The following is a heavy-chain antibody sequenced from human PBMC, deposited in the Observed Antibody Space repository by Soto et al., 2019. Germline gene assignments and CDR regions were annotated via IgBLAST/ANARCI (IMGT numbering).Heavy chain of an antibody. CDR1: GYTFTGYY. J-gene: IGHJ6*02. Sequence: ASLKVSCKASGYTFTGYYVHWVREAPGEGLEWMGWINPETGGTSYAQKFQGRVTLSRDTSINTDYLQLSRLRFDDAAVYFCARERYQVISDGMDVWGQGTKVTVSS. D-gene: IGHD2-2*01. CDR3: ARERYQVISDGMDV. V-gene: IGHV1-2*02. CDR2: INPETGGT.